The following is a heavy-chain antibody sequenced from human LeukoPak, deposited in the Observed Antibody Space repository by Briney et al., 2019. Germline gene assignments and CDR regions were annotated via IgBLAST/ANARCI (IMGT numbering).Heavy chain of an antibody. CDR1: GGSFSGYY. CDR3: ARREPHGDYGGKIRYYYYMDV. V-gene: IGHV4-34*01. D-gene: IGHD4-23*01. CDR2: INHSGNT. J-gene: IGHJ6*03. Sequence: SETLSLTCAVYGGSFSGYYWSWIRQPPGKGLEWIGEINHSGNTNSNPSLKSRVTMSVDTSKNQFSLKLSSLTAADTAMYYCARREPHGDYGGKIRYYYYMDVWGNGTTITISS.